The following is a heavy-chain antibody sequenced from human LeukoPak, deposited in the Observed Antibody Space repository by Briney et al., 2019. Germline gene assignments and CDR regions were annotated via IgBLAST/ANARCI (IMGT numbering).Heavy chain of an antibody. CDR1: GYSISSGYY. J-gene: IGHJ4*02. CDR3: ARCSSTSCYMSDY. D-gene: IGHD2-2*02. V-gene: IGHV4-38-2*02. Sequence: SETLSLTCTVSGYSISSGYYCGWIRQPPGKGLEWIGSMYHSGSTYYNPSLKSRVTISVDTSKNQFSLKVSSLTAADTAVYYCARCSSTSCYMSDYWGQGTLVTVSS. CDR2: MYHSGST.